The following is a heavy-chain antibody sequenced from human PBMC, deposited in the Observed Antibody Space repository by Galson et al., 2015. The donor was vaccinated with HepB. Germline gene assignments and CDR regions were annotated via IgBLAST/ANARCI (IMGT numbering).Heavy chain of an antibody. J-gene: IGHJ4*02. CDR2: IYYSGST. CDR1: GGSISSYY. V-gene: IGHV4-59*08. D-gene: IGHD1-26*01. CDR3: ARLRYSGSYPDY. Sequence: LSLTCTVSGGSISSYYWSWIRQPPGKGLEWIGYIYYSGSTNYNPSLKSRVTISVDTSKNQFSLKLSSVTAADTAVYYCARLRYSGSYPDYWGQGTLVTVSS.